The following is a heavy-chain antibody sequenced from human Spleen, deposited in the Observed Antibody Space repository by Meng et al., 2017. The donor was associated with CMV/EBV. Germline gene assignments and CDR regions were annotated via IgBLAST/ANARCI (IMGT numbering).Heavy chain of an antibody. J-gene: IGHJ4*02. V-gene: IGHV4-34*01. CDR2: INDIGTT. D-gene: IGHD2-15*01. Sequence: SLLYYYWNWIRQAPGKGLEWIGEINDIGTTFYNPSLKSRVTLSLDTSSNQFSLKLDSVNAADTAIYYCARGREKCRGGSCYSVRWTYWGQGTLVTVSS. CDR1: SLLYYY. CDR3: ARGREKCRGGSCYSVRWTY.